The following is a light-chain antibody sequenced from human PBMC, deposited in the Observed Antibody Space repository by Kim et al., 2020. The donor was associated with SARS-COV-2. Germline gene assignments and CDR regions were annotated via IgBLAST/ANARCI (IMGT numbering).Light chain of an antibody. CDR2: GAS. CDR3: QQYNNWYT. Sequence: EIVMTQSPATQSVSPGERATLSCRASQSVSSNLAWYQQKPGQAPRLLIYGASTRATGIPARFSGSGSGTEFTLTISSLQSEDFAVYYCQQYNNWYTFGQGTKLEI. CDR1: QSVSSN. V-gene: IGKV3-15*01. J-gene: IGKJ2*01.